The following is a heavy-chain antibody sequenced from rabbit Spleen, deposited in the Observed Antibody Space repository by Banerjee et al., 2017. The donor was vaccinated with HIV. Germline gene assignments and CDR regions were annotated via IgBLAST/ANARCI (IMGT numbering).Heavy chain of an antibody. CDR3: ARDLVGVIGWNFYL. D-gene: IGHD2-1*01. V-gene: IGHV1S45*01. Sequence: QEQLEESGGGLFQPGGSLTLTCKASGFSLSYSYVMCWVRQAPGKGLEWIGCINTSTGSSVYATWAKGRFTISKTSSTKLTLRMTSLTAADTATYFCARDLVGVIGWNFYLWGQGTLVTVS. CDR2: INTSTGSS. CDR1: GFSLSYSYV. J-gene: IGHJ4*01.